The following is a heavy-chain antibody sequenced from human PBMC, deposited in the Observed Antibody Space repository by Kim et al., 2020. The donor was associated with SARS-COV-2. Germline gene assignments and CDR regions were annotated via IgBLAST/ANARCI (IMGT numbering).Heavy chain of an antibody. Sequence: GGSLRLSCAASGFPVSGFAVSWVRQAPGKGLEWVSLIRSSGARTSYADSVKGRFTVSRDDSKNTVYLHMNSLRVEDTAVYYYAKGELERFSYYYRTMDVWGQGTTVIVSS. V-gene: IGHV3-23*01. J-gene: IGHJ6*02. CDR2: IRSSGART. D-gene: IGHD1-1*01. CDR3: AKGELERFSYYYRTMDV. CDR1: GFPVSGFA.